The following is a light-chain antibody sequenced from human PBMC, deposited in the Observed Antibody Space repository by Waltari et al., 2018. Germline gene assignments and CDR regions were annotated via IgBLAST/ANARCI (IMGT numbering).Light chain of an antibody. CDR3: HQYYITPLT. V-gene: IGKV4-1*01. J-gene: IGKJ4*01. Sequence: DIVMTQSPDSLAVSLGERATVNCNSSQSVFYSSNNKDYLAWYQQKPGHPPKLLIYWASTRVSGVPARFSGSGSGTDFTLTISSLQAEDVAVYYCHQYYITPLTFGGGTKVEIK. CDR2: WAS. CDR1: QSVFYSSNNKDY.